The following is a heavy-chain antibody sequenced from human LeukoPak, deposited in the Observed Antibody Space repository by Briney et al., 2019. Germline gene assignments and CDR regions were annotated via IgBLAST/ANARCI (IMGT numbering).Heavy chain of an antibody. Sequence: ASVKISCKASGYTFTSYGISWVRQAPGQGLEWMGWINPNSGGTNYAQKFQGRVTMTRDTSISTAYMELSRLRSDDTAVYYCARVLGRANWGPLDAFDIWGQGTMVTVSS. J-gene: IGHJ3*02. V-gene: IGHV1-2*02. CDR3: ARVLGRANWGPLDAFDI. D-gene: IGHD7-27*01. CDR2: INPNSGGT. CDR1: GYTFTSYG.